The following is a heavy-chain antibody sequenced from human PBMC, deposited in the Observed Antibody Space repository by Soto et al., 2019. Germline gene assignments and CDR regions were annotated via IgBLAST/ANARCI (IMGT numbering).Heavy chain of an antibody. J-gene: IGHJ4*02. CDR2: IYYSGST. V-gene: IGHV4-30-4*01. D-gene: IGHD3-22*01. CDR3: AREDYYDSSGYYGFDY. Sequence: SETLSLTCTVSGGSISSGDYYWSWIRQPPGKGLEWIGYIYYSGSTYYNPSLKSRVTISVDTSKNQFSLKLSSVTAADTAVYYCAREDYYDSSGYYGFDYWGQGTLVTVSS. CDR1: GGSISSGDYY.